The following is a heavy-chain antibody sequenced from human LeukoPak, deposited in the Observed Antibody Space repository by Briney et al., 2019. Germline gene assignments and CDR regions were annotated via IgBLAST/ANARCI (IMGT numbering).Heavy chain of an antibody. CDR2: ISTDNGNT. CDR3: ARDGAHCGSANCYFDN. D-gene: IGHD2-2*01. V-gene: IGHV1-18*01. J-gene: IGHJ4*02. CDR1: GYTFSNFD. Sequence: ASVKVSCKASGYTFSNFDISWVRQAPGQGLEWMARISTDNGNTDYAQRFQGRVTMTTDTSTNTAYMEMRSLISDDTAVYYCARDGAHCGSANCYFDNWGQGILVIVSS.